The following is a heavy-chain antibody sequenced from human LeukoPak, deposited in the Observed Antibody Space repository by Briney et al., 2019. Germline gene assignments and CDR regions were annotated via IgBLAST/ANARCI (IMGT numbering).Heavy chain of an antibody. J-gene: IGHJ4*02. CDR1: GFTFSSYA. CDR2: ISGSGGST. CDR3: AKSDNWNYGNYFDY. V-gene: IGHV3-23*01. Sequence: PGGSLRLSCAASGFTFSSYAMSWVRQAPGKGLEWVSAISGSGGSTYYADSVKGRFTISRDNSKNTLYLQMNSLRAEDAAVYYCAKSDNWNYGNYFDYWGQGTLVTVPS. D-gene: IGHD1-7*01.